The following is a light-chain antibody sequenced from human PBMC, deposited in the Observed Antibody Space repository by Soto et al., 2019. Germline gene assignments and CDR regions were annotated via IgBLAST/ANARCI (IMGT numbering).Light chain of an antibody. Sequence: QSALTQPASVSGSPGQSITISCTGSNSDVGAYNYVSWYQQHPGKAPKLIIYEVNNRPSGVSHRFSGSKSANTASLTISGLQAEDEADYYCASYTSSSTRVFGGGTKLTVL. CDR3: ASYTSSSTRV. CDR1: NSDVGAYNY. CDR2: EVN. V-gene: IGLV2-14*01. J-gene: IGLJ3*02.